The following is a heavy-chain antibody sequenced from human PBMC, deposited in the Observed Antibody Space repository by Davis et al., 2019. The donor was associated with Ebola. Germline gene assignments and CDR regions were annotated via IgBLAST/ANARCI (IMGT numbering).Heavy chain of an antibody. V-gene: IGHV1-24*01. CDR2: FDPEDGEA. Sequence: AASVKVSCKVSEYTLAELSIHWVRQAPGKGLEWMGCFDPEDGEAIYAQKFQDRVTITADTSTKTAFLELSSLKSDDTAVYYCARDRGYYGSGSYSTNFFYGLDVWGQGTTVTVAS. J-gene: IGHJ6*02. CDR1: EYTLAELS. D-gene: IGHD3-10*01. CDR3: ARDRGYYGSGSYSTNFFYGLDV.